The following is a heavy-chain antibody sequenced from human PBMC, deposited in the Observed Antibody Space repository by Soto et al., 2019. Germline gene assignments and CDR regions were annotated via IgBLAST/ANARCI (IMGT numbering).Heavy chain of an antibody. CDR1: ACSATSDR. J-gene: IGHJ4*02. D-gene: IGHD2-15*01. CDR3: ARPRGLSGVAGTDY. CDR2: IYPGDSDT. V-gene: IGHV5-51*01. Sequence: PGASLTLSCKGSACSATSDRIGWVRAMPGKGLEWMGIIYPGDSDTRYSPSFQGHVTISADKSISTAYLQWSGLEASDTVIYYCARPRGLSGVAGTDYWGQGTMVTVSS.